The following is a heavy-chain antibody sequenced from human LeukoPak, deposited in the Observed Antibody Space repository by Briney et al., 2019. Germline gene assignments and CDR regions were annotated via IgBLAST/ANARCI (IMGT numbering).Heavy chain of an antibody. CDR2: ISYDGSNK. CDR3: AKDHAPFDI. J-gene: IGHJ3*02. CDR1: GFTFSSYA. V-gene: IGHV3-30-3*01. Sequence: PGRSLRLSCAASGFTFSSYAMHWVRQAPGKGLEWVAVISYDGSNKYYADSVKGRFTISRDNSKNTLYLQMNSLRAEDTAVYYCAKDHAPFDIWGQGTMVTVSS.